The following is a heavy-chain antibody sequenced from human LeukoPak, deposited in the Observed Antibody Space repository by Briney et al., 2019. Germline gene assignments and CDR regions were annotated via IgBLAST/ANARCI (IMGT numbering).Heavy chain of an antibody. CDR3: ARVSSGGPFDY. Sequence: ASVKVSCKASGYSFTSYGISWVRQAPGQGLEWMGWISAYNGNTNYARRLQGRVTMTTDTSTSTAYMELRSPTSDDTAVYYCARVSSGGPFDYWGQGTLVTVSS. D-gene: IGHD2-15*01. CDR1: GYSFTSYG. CDR2: ISAYNGNT. V-gene: IGHV1-18*01. J-gene: IGHJ4*02.